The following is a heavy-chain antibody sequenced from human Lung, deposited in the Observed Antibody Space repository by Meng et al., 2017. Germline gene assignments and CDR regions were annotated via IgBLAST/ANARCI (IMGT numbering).Heavy chain of an antibody. D-gene: IGHD4-11*01. CDR3: ARGPTTMAHDFDY. V-gene: IGHV4-34*01. Sequence: QVRLRQWGAGLLKPSGTLSRSCVVSCGSFSDDYWSWIRQPPGKGLEWIGEINHSGSTNYNPSLESRATISVDTSQNNLSLKLSSVTAADSAVYFCARGPTTMAHDFDYWGQGTLVTVSS. J-gene: IGHJ4*01. CDR1: CGSFSDDY. CDR2: INHSGST.